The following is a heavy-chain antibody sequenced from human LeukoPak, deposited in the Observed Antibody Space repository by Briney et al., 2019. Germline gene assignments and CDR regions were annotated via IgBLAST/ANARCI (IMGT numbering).Heavy chain of an antibody. V-gene: IGHV4-34*09. CDR3: ARDRQTSALYGMDV. J-gene: IGHJ6*02. Sequence: PSETLSLTCAVSGGSFSGYYWTWIRQPPGKGLEWIGEINHSGSANYNPSLKSRVTISVDTSKNQFSLKLSSVTAADTAVYYCARDRQTSALYGMDVWGQGTTVTVPS. CDR1: GGSFSGYY. D-gene: IGHD6-6*01. CDR2: INHSGSA.